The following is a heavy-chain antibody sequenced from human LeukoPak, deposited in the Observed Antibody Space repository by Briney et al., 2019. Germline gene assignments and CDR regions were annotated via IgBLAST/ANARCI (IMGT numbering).Heavy chain of an antibody. D-gene: IGHD3-10*01. CDR3: ATSLITMVRGVNAFDI. Sequence: ASVKVSCKVSGYTLTELSMHWVRQAPGKGLEWMGGFDPEDGETIYAQKFQGRVTMTEDTSTDTAYMELSSLRSEDTAVYYCATSLITMVRGVNAFDIWGQGTMVTVSS. V-gene: IGHV1-24*01. CDR1: GYTLTELS. J-gene: IGHJ3*02. CDR2: FDPEDGET.